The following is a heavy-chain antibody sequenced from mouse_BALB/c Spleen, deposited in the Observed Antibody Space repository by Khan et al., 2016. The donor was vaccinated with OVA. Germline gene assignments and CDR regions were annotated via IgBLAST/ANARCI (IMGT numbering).Heavy chain of an antibody. CDR2: ISSGGSYT. V-gene: IGHV5-6*01. Sequence: EVELVESGGDLVKPGGSLKLSCAASGFTFSSYGMSWVRQTPDKRLEWVATISSGGSYTYYLDSVKGRFTISRDNTKNTLYLQMSSLKSEDTAMFSCAKQGLLQYPKSFLAYWGQGTLVTVSA. D-gene: IGHD1-1*01. CDR1: GFTFSSYG. J-gene: IGHJ3*01. CDR3: AKQGLLQYPKSFLAY.